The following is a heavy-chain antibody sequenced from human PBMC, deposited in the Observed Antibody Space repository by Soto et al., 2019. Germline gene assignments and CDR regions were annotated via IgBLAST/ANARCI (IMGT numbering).Heavy chain of an antibody. J-gene: IGHJ4*02. CDR2: IWYDGSNK. CDR1: GFTFSSYG. V-gene: IGHV3-33*01. CDR3: ARDKWELPRYLFDY. Sequence: GSLRLSCAASGFTFSSYGMHWVRQAPGKGLEWVAVIWYDGSNKYYADSVKGRFTISRDNSKNTLYLQMNSLRAEDTAVYYCARDKWELPRYLFDYWGQGTLVTVSS. D-gene: IGHD1-26*01.